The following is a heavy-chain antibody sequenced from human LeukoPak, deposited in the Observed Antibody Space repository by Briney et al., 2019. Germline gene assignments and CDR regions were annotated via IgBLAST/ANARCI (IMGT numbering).Heavy chain of an antibody. CDR3: ARTPEYDSSPIDY. V-gene: IGHV3-33*01. J-gene: IGHJ4*02. Sequence: PGGSLRLSCAASGFTFSSYGMHWVRQAPGKGLEWVAVIWYDGSNKYYADSVKGRFTISRDNSKNTLYLQMNSLRAEDTAVYYCARTPEYDSSPIDYWGQGTLVTVSS. CDR2: IWYDGSNK. CDR1: GFTFSSYG. D-gene: IGHD3-22*01.